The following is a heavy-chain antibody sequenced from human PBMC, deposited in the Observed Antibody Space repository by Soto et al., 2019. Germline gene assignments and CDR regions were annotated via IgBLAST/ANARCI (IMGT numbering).Heavy chain of an antibody. CDR2: IIPIFGTA. D-gene: IGHD3-3*01. J-gene: IGHJ6*02. V-gene: IGHV1-69*06. Sequence: GASVKVSCKASGGTFSSYAISWVRQAPGQGLEWMGGIIPIFGTANYAQKFQGRVTITADKSTSTAYMELSSLRSEDTAVYYCARGVWSGLGRTYYYGMDVWGQGTTVTVS. CDR1: GGTFSSYA. CDR3: ARGVWSGLGRTYYYGMDV.